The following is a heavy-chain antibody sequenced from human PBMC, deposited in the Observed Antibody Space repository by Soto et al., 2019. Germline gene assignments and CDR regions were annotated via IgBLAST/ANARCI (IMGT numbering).Heavy chain of an antibody. CDR1: GFTFSDYY. CDR2: ISSSGDST. Sequence: QVQVVESGGGLVKPGGSLRLSCAASGFTFSDYYMSWIRQAPGKGLEWVSFISSSGDSTKYEDSVKGRFTISRDNAKNSLYLQLNSLRAEDTAVYYCARGGVKGTTSRGQVYNWGQGTLVTVSS. J-gene: IGHJ4*02. CDR3: ARGGVKGTTSRGQVYN. V-gene: IGHV3-11*06. D-gene: IGHD1-7*01.